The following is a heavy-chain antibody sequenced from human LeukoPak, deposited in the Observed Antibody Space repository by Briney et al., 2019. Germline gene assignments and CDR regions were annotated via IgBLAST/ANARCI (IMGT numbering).Heavy chain of an antibody. D-gene: IGHD3-9*01. Sequence: GGSLRLSCAASGFTFSTYAMSCVRQAPGKGLEWVSAISGSGVSTYYADSVKGRFTISRDTSNNTLYLQMNSLRAEDTAVYYCARDRDWAFDYWGQGTLITVSS. CDR3: ARDRDWAFDY. V-gene: IGHV3-23*01. CDR1: GFTFSTYA. CDR2: ISGSGVST. J-gene: IGHJ4*02.